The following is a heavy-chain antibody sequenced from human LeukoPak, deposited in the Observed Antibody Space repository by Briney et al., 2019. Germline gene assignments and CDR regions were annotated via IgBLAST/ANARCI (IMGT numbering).Heavy chain of an antibody. J-gene: IGHJ4*02. CDR2: ISGSGDST. V-gene: IGHV3-23*01. D-gene: IGHD3-10*01. CDR3: AKNFNYYGSGSYPTGYDY. CDR1: GFTFSDYA. Sequence: GGSLRLSCAASGFTFSDYAMTWVRQAPGKGLEWVSAISGSGDSTYYADSVKGRFTISRDNSKNTLYLQMSSLRAEDTAVYYCAKNFNYYGSGSYPTGYDYWGQGTLVTVSS.